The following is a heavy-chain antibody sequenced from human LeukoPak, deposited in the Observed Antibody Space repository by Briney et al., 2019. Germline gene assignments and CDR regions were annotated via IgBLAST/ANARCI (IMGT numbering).Heavy chain of an antibody. Sequence: GESLRLSCAASGFTFSSYAMSWVRQAPGKGLEWVSGISGSGGSTYYADSVKGRFTISRDNSKNTLYLQMNSLRAEDTAVYYCASPYSSGSYWGQGTLVTVSS. D-gene: IGHD6-25*01. CDR2: ISGSGGST. CDR3: ASPYSSGSY. V-gene: IGHV3-23*01. J-gene: IGHJ4*02. CDR1: GFTFSSYA.